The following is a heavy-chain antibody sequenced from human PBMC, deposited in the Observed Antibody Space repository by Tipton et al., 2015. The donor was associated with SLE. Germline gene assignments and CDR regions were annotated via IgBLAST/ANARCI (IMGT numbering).Heavy chain of an antibody. Sequence: TLSLICTVSGGSISSYYWSWIRQPPGKGLEWIGYIYYSGSTNYNPSLKSRVTISVDTSKNQFSLKLSSVTAADTAVYYCARTPYDFWSAYYYYYMDVWGKGTTVTVSS. V-gene: IGHV4-59*01. J-gene: IGHJ6*03. CDR2: IYYSGST. CDR3: ARTPYDFWSAYYYYYMDV. CDR1: GGSISSYY. D-gene: IGHD3-3*01.